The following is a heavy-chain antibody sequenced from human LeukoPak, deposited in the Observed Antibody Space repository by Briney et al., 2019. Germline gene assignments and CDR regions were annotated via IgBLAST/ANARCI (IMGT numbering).Heavy chain of an antibody. D-gene: IGHD1-26*01. CDR1: GGSISSSSYF. V-gene: IGHV4-39*01. CDR2: IYYSGNT. J-gene: IGHJ4*02. CDR3: ARRNRWELLDF. Sequence: SETLSLTCTVSGGSISSSSYFWGWIRQPPGKGLEWIGSIYYSGNTYYNPSFKSRVTISLDTSKNQFSLKLGSVTAADTAVYYCARRNRWELLDFWGQGTLVTVSS.